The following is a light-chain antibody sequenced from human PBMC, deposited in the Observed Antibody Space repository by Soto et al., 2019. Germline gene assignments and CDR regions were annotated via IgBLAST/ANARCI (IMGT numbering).Light chain of an antibody. Sequence: DIQMTQSPSTLSASVGDRVTITCRASQSISSWLAWYQQKPGKAPKLLIYDASSLESGVPSRFSGSGSGTEFTLTISSLQPDDFATYYCQRYNRAWTFGQGTKVEIK. CDR1: QSISSW. J-gene: IGKJ1*01. CDR3: QRYNRAWT. V-gene: IGKV1-5*01. CDR2: DAS.